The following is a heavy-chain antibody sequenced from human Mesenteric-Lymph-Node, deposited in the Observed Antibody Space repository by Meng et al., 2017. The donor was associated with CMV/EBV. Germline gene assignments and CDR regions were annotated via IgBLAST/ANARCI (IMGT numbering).Heavy chain of an antibody. CDR1: GGSFSGYY. J-gene: IGHJ4*02. CDR3: ARDDGLTAAGTALDN. V-gene: IGHV4-34*01. D-gene: IGHD6-13*01. CDR2: INHSGST. Sequence: GSLRLSCAVYGGSFSGYYWSWIRQPPGKGLEWIGEINHSGSTNYNPSLQSRVTISVDTSKNQFSLYLTSVTAADTAIYYCARDDGLTAAGTALDNWGRGTLVTVSS.